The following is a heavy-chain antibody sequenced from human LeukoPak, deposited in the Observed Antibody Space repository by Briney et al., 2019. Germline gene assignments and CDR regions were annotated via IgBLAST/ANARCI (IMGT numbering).Heavy chain of an antibody. CDR1: GFTYSSYA. V-gene: IGHV3-23*01. CDR2: ISSSGDNT. J-gene: IGHJ3*01. Sequence: GGSLRLSCVASGFTYSSYAMTWVRQAPGKGLEWVSLISSSGDNTYYADSVEGRFTSSRDNSKNTLYLQMNSLRAEDTAIYYCANEYSKGDVWGQGSTVTVSS. D-gene: IGHD4-11*01. CDR3: ANEYSKGDV.